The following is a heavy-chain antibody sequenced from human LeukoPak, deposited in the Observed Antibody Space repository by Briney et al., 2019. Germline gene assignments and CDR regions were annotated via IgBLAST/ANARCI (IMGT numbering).Heavy chain of an antibody. D-gene: IGHD2-15*01. V-gene: IGHV1-69*13. Sequence: SVKVSCKASGGTFSSCAISWVRQAPGQGLEWMGGIIPIFGTANYAQKFQGRVTITADESTSTAYMELSSLRSEDTAVYYCARDVYCSGGSCYWSYGAFDIWGQGTMVTVSS. CDR2: IIPIFGTA. CDR3: ARDVYCSGGSCYWSYGAFDI. CDR1: GGTFSSCA. J-gene: IGHJ3*02.